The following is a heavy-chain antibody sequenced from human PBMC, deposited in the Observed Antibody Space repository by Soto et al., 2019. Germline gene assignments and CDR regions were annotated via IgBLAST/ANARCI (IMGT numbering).Heavy chain of an antibody. Sequence: GVSLRLSCSASGFTFSSYAMSWVRQAPGKGLEWVSAISGSVGSTYYADSVKGRFTISRDNSKYTLYLQMNSLRAEDTVVYYCAKRNMVRGVIISVFEYWGQGSLVTVSS. J-gene: IGHJ4*02. V-gene: IGHV3-23*01. CDR1: GFTFSSYA. CDR2: ISGSVGST. D-gene: IGHD3-10*01. CDR3: AKRNMVRGVIISVFEY.